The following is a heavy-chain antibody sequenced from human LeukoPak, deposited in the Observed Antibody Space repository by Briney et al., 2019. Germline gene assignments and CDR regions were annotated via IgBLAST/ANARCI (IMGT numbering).Heavy chain of an antibody. CDR3: ATYSSLNRREFQY. V-gene: IGHV3-7*01. CDR1: GFTVSSNY. J-gene: IGHJ1*01. D-gene: IGHD3-22*01. Sequence: GGSLRPSCAASGFTVSSNYMSWVRQAPGKGLQWVANIKTDGSEKYYVDSVKGRFTISRDNAKNSLYLQMNTLRAEDTAVYYCATYSSLNRREFQYWGQGTLLTVSS. CDR2: IKTDGSEK.